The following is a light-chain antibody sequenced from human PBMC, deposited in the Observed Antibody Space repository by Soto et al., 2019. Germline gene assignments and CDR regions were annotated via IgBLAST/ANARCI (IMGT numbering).Light chain of an antibody. V-gene: IGKV3-11*01. CDR1: QSVSNY. Sequence: EIVRTQSPATLSVAPGERATLSCRARQSVSNYLAWYQQKPGQAPRLLISGSSNRATGIPARFSGSGSGTDLTLPISRLAPEASAVYYCQQRSNSPWTFGQGTKV. CDR2: GSS. CDR3: QQRSNSPWT. J-gene: IGKJ1*01.